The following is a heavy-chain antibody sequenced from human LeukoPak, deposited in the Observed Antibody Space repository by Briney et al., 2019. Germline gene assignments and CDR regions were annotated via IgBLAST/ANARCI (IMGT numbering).Heavy chain of an antibody. CDR2: IYHSVTT. D-gene: IGHD3-10*01. V-gene: IGHV4-30-4*08. Sequence: SETLSLTCTVSGGSISSGDYYWSWIRQPPGKGLEWIGYIYHSVTTYYNPSLRSRLTISVDPSNNQFSLKLSSVSAADTAVYYCARGAYGSGSYYPDYWGQGNLVTVSS. CDR3: ARGAYGSGSYYPDY. CDR1: GGSISSGDYY. J-gene: IGHJ4*02.